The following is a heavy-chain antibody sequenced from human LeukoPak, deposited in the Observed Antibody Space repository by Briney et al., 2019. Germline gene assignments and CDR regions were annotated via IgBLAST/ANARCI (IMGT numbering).Heavy chain of an antibody. CDR2: IYSGGNT. Sequence: GGSLRLSCVASGFTVSSSYMTRVRHAPGKGLDWVSVIYSGGNTYYADSVKGRFTISRDNSKNTLYLQMNSMRAEDTAIYYCVRSVYCSSSSCYHLDVWGQGTTVTVFS. CDR1: GFTVSSSY. CDR3: VRSVYCSSSSCYHLDV. V-gene: IGHV3-53*01. J-gene: IGHJ6*02. D-gene: IGHD2-2*01.